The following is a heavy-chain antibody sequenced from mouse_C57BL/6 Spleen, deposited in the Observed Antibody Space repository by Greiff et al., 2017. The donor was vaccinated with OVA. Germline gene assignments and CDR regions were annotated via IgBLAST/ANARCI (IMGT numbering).Heavy chain of an antibody. Sequence: EVMLVESGGGLVKPGGSLKLSCAASGFTFSSYAMSWVRQTPEKRLEWVATISDGGSYTYYPDNVKGRFTISRDNATNNLYLQLSHLKSEDTAMYYCARWGDYYWEGFAYWGQGTLVTVSA. CDR3: ARWGDYYWEGFAY. V-gene: IGHV5-4*03. J-gene: IGHJ3*01. D-gene: IGHD1-1*01. CDR2: ISDGGSYT. CDR1: GFTFSSYA.